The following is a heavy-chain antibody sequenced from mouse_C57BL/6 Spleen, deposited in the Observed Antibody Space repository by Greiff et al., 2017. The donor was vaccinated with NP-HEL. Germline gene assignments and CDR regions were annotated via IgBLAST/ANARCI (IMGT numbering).Heavy chain of an antibody. CDR2: INYDGSST. J-gene: IGHJ4*01. Sequence: DVKLVESEGGLVQPGRSMKLSCTASGFTFSDYYMAWVRQVPEKGLEWVANINYDGSSTYYLDSLKSRFIISRDNAKNILYLQMSSLKSEDTATYYCARNYGSSFYAMDYWGQGTSVTVSS. V-gene: IGHV5-16*01. D-gene: IGHD1-1*01. CDR3: ARNYGSSFYAMDY. CDR1: GFTFSDYY.